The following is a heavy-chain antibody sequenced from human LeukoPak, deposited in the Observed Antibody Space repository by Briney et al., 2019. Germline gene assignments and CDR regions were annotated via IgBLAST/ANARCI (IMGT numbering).Heavy chain of an antibody. V-gene: IGHV4-34*01. CDR2: ISDSGSI. CDR3: ARGSKGSRLLY. CDR1: GGSLSGYF. D-gene: IGHD6-6*01. Sequence: SETLSLTGAVYGGSLSGYFWSWILQPPGKGLEWIGEISDSGSINFNPSLKSRVTISVDTAKNQFSLKLYSVTAADTAVYYCARGSKGSRLLYWGQGTLVTVSS. J-gene: IGHJ4*02.